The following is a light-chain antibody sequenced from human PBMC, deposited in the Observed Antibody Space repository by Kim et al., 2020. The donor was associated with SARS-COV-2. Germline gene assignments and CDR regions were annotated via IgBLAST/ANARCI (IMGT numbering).Light chain of an antibody. Sequence: GGTVTLACCSSTGAVTRSHFPYGFQQKPGQAPRTLIYDTGNRHSWTPARFSGSLLGGKAALTLSAAQPEDEADYYCLLSYSDSRIFGGGTQLTVL. CDR2: DTG. CDR3: LLSYSDSRI. CDR1: TGAVTRSHF. V-gene: IGLV7-46*01. J-gene: IGLJ2*01.